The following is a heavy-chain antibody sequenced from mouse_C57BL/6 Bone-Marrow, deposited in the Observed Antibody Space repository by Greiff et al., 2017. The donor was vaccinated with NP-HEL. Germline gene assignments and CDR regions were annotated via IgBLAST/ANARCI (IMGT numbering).Heavy chain of an antibody. CDR2: IYPGSGST. D-gene: IGHD1-1*01. CDR3: ARCYGSSYAMDY. CDR1: GYTFTSYW. J-gene: IGHJ4*01. V-gene: IGHV1-55*01. Sequence: QVQLQQPGAELVKPGASVKMSCKASGYTFTSYWLTWVKQRPGQGLEWIGDIYPGSGSTNYNEKFKSKATLTVDTSSSTAYMPLISLTSEDAAVYYCARCYGSSYAMDYWGQGTSVTVSS.